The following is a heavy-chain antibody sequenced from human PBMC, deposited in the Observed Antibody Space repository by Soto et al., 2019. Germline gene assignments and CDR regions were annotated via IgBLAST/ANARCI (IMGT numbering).Heavy chain of an antibody. CDR1: GFTFSSYA. V-gene: IGHV3-21*01. Sequence: PGGSLRLSCAASGFTFSSYAMSWVRQAPGKGLEWVSSISSSSSYIYYADSVKGRFTISRDNAKNSPYLQMNSLRAEDTAVYYCARDSEQWLVRYYYMDVWGKGTTVTVSS. J-gene: IGHJ6*03. D-gene: IGHD6-19*01. CDR2: ISSSSSYI. CDR3: ARDSEQWLVRYYYMDV.